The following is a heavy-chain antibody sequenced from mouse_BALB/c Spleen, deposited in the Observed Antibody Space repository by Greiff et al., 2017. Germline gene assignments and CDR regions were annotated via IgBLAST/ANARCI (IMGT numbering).Heavy chain of an antibody. CDR2: IWTGGGT. V-gene: IGHV2-9-2*01. D-gene: IGHD1-1*01. CDR3: GRDTRSYFDY. J-gene: IGHJ2*01. Sequence: VQLVESGPGLVAPSQSLSITCTVSGFSLTSYDISWIRQPPGKGLEWLGVIWTGGGTNYNSAFMSSLSIIKDNSKSQVFLKMNSLQTDDTAIYYCGRDTRSYFDYWGQGTTLTVSS. CDR1: GFSLTSYD.